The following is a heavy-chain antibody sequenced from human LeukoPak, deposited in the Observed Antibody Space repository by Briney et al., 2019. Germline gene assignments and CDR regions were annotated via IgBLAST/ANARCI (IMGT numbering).Heavy chain of an antibody. CDR2: INPNSGGT. J-gene: IGHJ6*03. CDR1: GYTFTGYY. V-gene: IGHV1-2*02. CDR3: ARGGYYGSGSYPGYYYYYYMDV. D-gene: IGHD3-10*01. Sequence: ASVKVSCKASGYTFTGYYMHWVRQAPGQGLEWMGWINPNSGGTNYAQKFQGRVTMTRDTSISTVYMELSSLRSEDTAVYYCARGGYYGSGSYPGYYYYYYMDVWGKGTTVTVSS.